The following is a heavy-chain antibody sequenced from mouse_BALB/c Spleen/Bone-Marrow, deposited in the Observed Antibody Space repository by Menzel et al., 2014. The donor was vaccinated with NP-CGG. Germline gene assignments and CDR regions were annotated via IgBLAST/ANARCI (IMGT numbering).Heavy chain of an antibody. V-gene: IGHV5-17*02. J-gene: IGHJ2*01. CDR3: VRGGYYVPSYFDS. CDR1: GFTFRSFG. CDR2: ISGGTMTI. Sequence: DVQLVESGGGLVQPGGSRKLSCAASGFTFRSFGMHWARQAPEKGLEWVAYISGGTMTIYYADTVKGRFTISRDNPNNTLFLQMTSLRSEDTAMYYCVRGGYYVPSYFDSWGQGTTLTVSS. D-gene: IGHD2-3*01.